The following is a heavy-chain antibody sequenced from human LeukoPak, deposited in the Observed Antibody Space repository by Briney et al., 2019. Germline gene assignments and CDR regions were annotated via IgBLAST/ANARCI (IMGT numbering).Heavy chain of an antibody. CDR3: ARRYGLGSYDDY. V-gene: IGHV5-51*01. Sequence: GESLKISCEASGYSFTSYWIGWVRQMPGKGLEWMGIIYPGDSDTRYSPSFQGQVTISADKSITAAYLQWSSLKASDTAIYYCARRYGLGSYDDYWGQGTLVTVSS. CDR1: GYSFTSYW. CDR2: IYPGDSDT. J-gene: IGHJ4*02. D-gene: IGHD3-10*01.